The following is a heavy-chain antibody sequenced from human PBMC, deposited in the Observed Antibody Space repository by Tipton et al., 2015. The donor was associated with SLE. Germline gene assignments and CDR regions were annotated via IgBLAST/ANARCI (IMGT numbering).Heavy chain of an antibody. Sequence: SLRLSCAASGFTFSSYGMHWVRQAPGKGLEWVAFIRYDGSNKYYADSVKGRFTISRDNSKNTLYLQMNSLRAEDTAVYYCAKDLGATTYYYGMDAWGQGTTVTVSS. CDR3: AKDLGATTYYYGMDA. D-gene: IGHD5-12*01. V-gene: IGHV3-30*02. CDR2: IRYDGSNK. CDR1: GFTFSSYG. J-gene: IGHJ6*02.